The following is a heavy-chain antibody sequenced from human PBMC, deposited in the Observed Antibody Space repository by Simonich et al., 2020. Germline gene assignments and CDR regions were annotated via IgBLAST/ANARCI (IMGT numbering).Heavy chain of an antibody. D-gene: IGHD6-6*01. Sequence: QVQLVQSGAEVKKPGASVKVSCKASGYTFTGYYMQWVRQAPGQGLEWMGWINPNRGGTNYAQKFKGRVTMTRDTSISTAYMELSRLRSDDTAVYYCARDRAARYYYYYMDVWGKGTTVTVSS. CDR1: GYTFTGYY. CDR3: ARDRAARYYYYYMDV. V-gene: IGHV1-2*02. J-gene: IGHJ6*03. CDR2: INPNRGGT.